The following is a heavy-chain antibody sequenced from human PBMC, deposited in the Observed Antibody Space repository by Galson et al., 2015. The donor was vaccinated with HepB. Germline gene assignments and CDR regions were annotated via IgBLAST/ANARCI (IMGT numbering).Heavy chain of an antibody. J-gene: IGHJ4*02. Sequence: TLSLTCAVSGGSISSSNWWSWVRQPPGKGLEWIGEIYHSGSTNYNPSLKSRVTISVDKSKNQFSLKLSSVTAADTAVYYCARDLGYSSGWYPRGDYWGQGTLVTVSS. D-gene: IGHD6-19*01. CDR1: GGSISSSNW. V-gene: IGHV4-4*02. CDR3: ARDLGYSSGWYPRGDY. CDR2: IYHSGST.